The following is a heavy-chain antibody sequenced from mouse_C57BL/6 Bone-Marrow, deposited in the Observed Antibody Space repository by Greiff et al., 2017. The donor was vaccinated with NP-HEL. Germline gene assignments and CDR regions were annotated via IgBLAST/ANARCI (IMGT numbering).Heavy chain of an antibody. V-gene: IGHV5-9-1*02. D-gene: IGHD1-1*01. CDR2: ISSGGDYI. CDR3: TRDYYGSSYY. Sequence: EVKLVESGEGLVKPGGSLKLSCAASGFTFSSYAMSWVRQTPEKRLEWVAYISSGGDYIYYAETVKGRLPISRDNARNPLYLQMSSLKSEDTAMYYCTRDYYGSSYYWGQGTTLTVAS. CDR1: GFTFSSYA. J-gene: IGHJ2*01.